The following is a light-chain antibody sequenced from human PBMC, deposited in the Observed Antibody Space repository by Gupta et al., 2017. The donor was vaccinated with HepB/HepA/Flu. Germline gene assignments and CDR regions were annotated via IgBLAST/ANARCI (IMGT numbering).Light chain of an antibody. CDR3: QARGSDTVV. J-gene: IGLJ2*01. V-gene: IGLV3-1*01. CDR2: QDS. CDR1: RLGDTY. Sequence: SYELTQPPSVSVSPGQTAIITCSGARLGDTYTSWYQQMPGQSPLFVVYQDSKRPSGIPERFSGSNSWNTATLTISGAQAMDEADYYCQARGSDTVVFGGGTKLTVL.